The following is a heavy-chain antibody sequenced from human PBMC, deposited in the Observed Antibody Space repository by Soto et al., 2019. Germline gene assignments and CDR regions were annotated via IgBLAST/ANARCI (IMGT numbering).Heavy chain of an antibody. CDR2: ISSNGGST. J-gene: IGHJ3*02. CDR3: VKDQLVATRRGVGPFDI. Sequence: QPGGSLRLSCSASGFTFSSYAMHWVRQAPGKGLEYVSAISSNGGSTYYADSVKGRFTISRDNSKNTLYLQMSSLRAEDTAVYYCVKDQLVATRRGVGPFDIWDQGTMVTVSS. V-gene: IGHV3-64D*06. CDR1: GFTFSSYA. D-gene: IGHD5-12*01.